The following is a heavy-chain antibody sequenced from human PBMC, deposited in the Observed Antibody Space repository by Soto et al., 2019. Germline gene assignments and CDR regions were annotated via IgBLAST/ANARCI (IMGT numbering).Heavy chain of an antibody. Sequence: ASVKVSCKASGYTFTSYVIHWVRQAPGQRLEWMGWINAGNGDTKYSQRFQGRVTITRDTSASTAYMDLTSLTSEDTAVYYCARDAGSGWHDPDYYSGMDVWGQGTTVTVSS. CDR1: GYTFTSYV. D-gene: IGHD6-19*01. CDR3: ARDAGSGWHDPDYYSGMDV. V-gene: IGHV1-3*01. CDR2: INAGNGDT. J-gene: IGHJ6*02.